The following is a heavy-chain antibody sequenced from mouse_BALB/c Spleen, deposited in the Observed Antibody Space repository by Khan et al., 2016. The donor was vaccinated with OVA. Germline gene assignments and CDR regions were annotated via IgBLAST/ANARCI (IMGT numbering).Heavy chain of an antibody. CDR3: AINCCGSSFYFGY. J-gene: IGHJ2*01. V-gene: IGHV2-6-7*01. Sequence: QVQLQQSGPGLVAPSQSLSITCTVSGFSLTDYGVNWVRQPPGKGLEWLGMIWGDGSTDYNSALKSRLSISKDNSKSQVFLKMNSLQTDDTASYXCAINCCGSSFYFGYWGQGTTLTISS. D-gene: IGHD1-1*01. CDR2: IWGDGST. CDR1: GFSLTDYG.